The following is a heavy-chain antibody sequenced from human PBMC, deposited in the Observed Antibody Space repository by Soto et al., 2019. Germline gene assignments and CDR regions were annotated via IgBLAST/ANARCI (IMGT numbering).Heavy chain of an antibody. CDR2: IYYSGST. Sequence: SETLSLTCTVSGGSISSGGYYWSWIRQHPGKGLEWIGYIYYSGSTYYNPSLKSRVTISVDTSKNQFSLKLSSVTAADTAVYYCARGPVAAAGIFDYWGQGTLVTVS. D-gene: IGHD6-13*01. J-gene: IGHJ4*02. V-gene: IGHV4-31*03. CDR1: GGSISSGGYY. CDR3: ARGPVAAAGIFDY.